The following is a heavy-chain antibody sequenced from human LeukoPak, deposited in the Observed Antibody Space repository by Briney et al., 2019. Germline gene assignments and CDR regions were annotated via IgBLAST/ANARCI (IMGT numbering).Heavy chain of an antibody. V-gene: IGHV3-23*01. Sequence: TGGSLRLSCAASGFTFSSYAMSWVRQAPGKGLEWVSAISGSGGSTYYADSVKGRFTISRDNSKNTLFLQMNSLRVEDTALYYCARAYGTNGYFQLPIDYWGQGILVTVSS. CDR2: ISGSGGST. CDR3: ARAYGTNGYFQLPIDY. CDR1: GFTFSSYA. D-gene: IGHD4-17*01. J-gene: IGHJ4*02.